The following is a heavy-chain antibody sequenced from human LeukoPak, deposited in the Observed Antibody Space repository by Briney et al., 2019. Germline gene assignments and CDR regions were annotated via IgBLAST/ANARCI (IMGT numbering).Heavy chain of an antibody. CDR3: ARHSYEYYDFWSGYSTGNYYMDV. D-gene: IGHD3-3*01. V-gene: IGHV4-39*01. CDR2: IYYSGST. CDR1: GGPISSSSYY. J-gene: IGHJ6*03. Sequence: PSETLSLTCTVSGGPISSSSYYWGWIRQPPGKGLEWIGSIYYSGSTYYNPSLKSRVTISVDTSKNQFSLKLSSVTAADTAVYYCARHSYEYYDFWSGYSTGNYYMDVWGKGTTVTVSS.